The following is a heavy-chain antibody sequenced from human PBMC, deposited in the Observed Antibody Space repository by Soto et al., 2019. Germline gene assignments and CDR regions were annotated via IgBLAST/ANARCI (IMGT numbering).Heavy chain of an antibody. CDR2: ISYDGSNK. Sequence: QVQLVESGGGVVQPGRSLRLSCAASGFTFSSYGMHWVRQAPGKGLEWVAVISYDGSNKYYADSVKGRFTISRDNSKNTVYLQMNCLRAQGRAVYCCATGYGDCWGQGALVTVSS. CDR1: GFTFSSYG. CDR3: ATGYGDC. D-gene: IGHD1-1*01. V-gene: IGHV3-30*03. J-gene: IGHJ4*02.